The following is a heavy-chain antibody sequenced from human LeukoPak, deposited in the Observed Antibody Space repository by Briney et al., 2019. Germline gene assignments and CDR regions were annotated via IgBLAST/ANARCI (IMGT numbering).Heavy chain of an antibody. CDR1: GFTFSNYG. Sequence: PGGSLRLSCAASGFTFSNYGMNWVRQPPGKGLEWVTIIWYDGSNKYYADSVKGRFIISRDNSKNTLYLQMNSLRAEDTAVYYCAKISMITFGGVIPSFDYWGHGTLVTVSS. CDR3: AKISMITFGGVIPSFDY. D-gene: IGHD3-16*02. J-gene: IGHJ4*01. V-gene: IGHV3-33*06. CDR2: IWYDGSNK.